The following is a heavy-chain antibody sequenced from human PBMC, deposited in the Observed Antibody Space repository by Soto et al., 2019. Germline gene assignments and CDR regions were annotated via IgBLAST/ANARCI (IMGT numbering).Heavy chain of an antibody. D-gene: IGHD3-3*01. CDR3: ARGPRYDFWSGPRWSIGMDV. Sequence: SETLSLTCAVYGGSFSGYYWSWIRQPPGKGLEWIGEVSHSGSTNYNPSLKSRVTISVDTSKNQFSLKLSSVTAADTAVYYCARGPRYDFWSGPRWSIGMDVWGQGTTVTVSS. CDR1: GGSFSGYY. V-gene: IGHV4-34*01. CDR2: VSHSGST. J-gene: IGHJ6*02.